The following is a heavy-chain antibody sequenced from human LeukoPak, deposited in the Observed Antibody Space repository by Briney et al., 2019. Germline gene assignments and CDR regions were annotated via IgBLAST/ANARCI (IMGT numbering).Heavy chain of an antibody. Sequence: GASVKVSCKASGYTFTSYGISWVRQAPGQGLEWMGWISAYNGNTNYAQKLQGRVTMTTDTSTSTAYMELRSLRSDDTAVYYCARVRAYDSSGYYYVGPLYYWGQGTLVTVSS. V-gene: IGHV1-18*01. CDR1: GYTFTSYG. CDR3: ARVRAYDSSGYYYVGPLYY. D-gene: IGHD3-22*01. J-gene: IGHJ4*02. CDR2: ISAYNGNT.